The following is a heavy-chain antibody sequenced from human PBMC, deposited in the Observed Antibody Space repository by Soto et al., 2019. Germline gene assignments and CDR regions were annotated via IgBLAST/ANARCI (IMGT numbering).Heavy chain of an antibody. Sequence: ASLKVSCKASGYIFTNYYIHWVRQAPGQGLEWMAIINPLPTSGSTNYAQEFQGRVTVTRDTSTSTVYMELNSLRSDDTAIYYCARDLAAAAYWGQGTLVTVSS. CDR3: ARDLAAAAY. V-gene: IGHV1-46*01. J-gene: IGHJ4*02. D-gene: IGHD6-13*01. CDR1: GYIFTNYY. CDR2: INPLPTSGST.